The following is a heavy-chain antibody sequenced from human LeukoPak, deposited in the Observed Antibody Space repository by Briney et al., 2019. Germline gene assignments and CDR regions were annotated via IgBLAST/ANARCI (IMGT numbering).Heavy chain of an antibody. V-gene: IGHV3-23*01. CDR2: ISGSGGFT. CDR1: GFTFSSYG. D-gene: IGHD3-16*01. CDR3: AKDDAWGRYQD. Sequence: GGSLRLSCAASGFTFSSYGMSWVRQAPGKGLEWVSAISGSGGFTYYADSVKGRFTISRDNSKNTLYLQMSSLGAEDTAVYFCAKDDAWGRYQDWGQGTLVTVSS. J-gene: IGHJ1*01.